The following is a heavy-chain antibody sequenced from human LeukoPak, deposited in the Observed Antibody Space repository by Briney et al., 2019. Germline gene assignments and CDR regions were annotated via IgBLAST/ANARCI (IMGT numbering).Heavy chain of an antibody. Sequence: GESLKISCKGFGYSFTSYWIGWVRQMPGKGLEWMGIIYPGDSDTRYSPSFQGQVTISADKSIGTAYLQWSSLKAPDTAMYYCARPLGSCTGGSCSRFDAFDIWGQGTMVTVSS. CDR2: IYPGDSDT. J-gene: IGHJ3*02. CDR1: GYSFTSYW. D-gene: IGHD2-15*01. CDR3: ARPLGSCTGGSCSRFDAFDI. V-gene: IGHV5-51*01.